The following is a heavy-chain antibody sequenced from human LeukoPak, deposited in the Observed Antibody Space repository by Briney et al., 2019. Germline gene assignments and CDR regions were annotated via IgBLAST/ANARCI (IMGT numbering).Heavy chain of an antibody. CDR1: GASSSGYY. CDR3: ARLGTVYLGYMNPFDD. D-gene: IGHD3-16*02. CDR2: INHRGST. J-gene: IGHJ4*02. V-gene: IGHV4-34*01. Sequence: SETLSLTCAVYGASSSGYYWSSTRQPPGKGLELIGEINHRGSTSNNPSLKSRVTISVHTPKNHFSPKVTSVTAADTAVYYCARLGTVYLGYMNPFDDWGQGTLVTVSS.